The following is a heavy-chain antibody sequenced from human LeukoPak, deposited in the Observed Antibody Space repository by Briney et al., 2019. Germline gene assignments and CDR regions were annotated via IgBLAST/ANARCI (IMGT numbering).Heavy chain of an antibody. CDR2: FDPEDGET. D-gene: IGHD3-22*01. J-gene: IGHJ3*01. CDR3: ATDPPDSSGYYPFPTL. CDR1: GYSLTELS. Sequence: ASVKVSCKVSGYSLTELSMHWVRQAPGKGLEWMGGFDPEDGETIYAQKFQGRVTMTEDTSTDTAYMELSSLRSEDAAVYYCATDPPDSSGYYPFPTLWGQGTMVTVSS. V-gene: IGHV1-24*01.